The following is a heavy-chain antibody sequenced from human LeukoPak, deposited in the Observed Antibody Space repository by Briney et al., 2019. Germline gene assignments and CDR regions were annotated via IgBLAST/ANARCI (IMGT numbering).Heavy chain of an antibody. J-gene: IGHJ5*02. CDR2: IIPILGIA. V-gene: IGHV1-69*04. CDR1: GGTFSSYA. CDR3: ARDREFYYDILTGYFGFSWFDP. Sequence: ATVKVSCKASGGTFSSYAISWVRQAPGQGLERMGRIIPILGIANYAQKFQGRVTITADKSTSTAYMELSSLRSEDTAVYYCARDREFYYDILTGYFGFSWFDPWGQGTLVTVSS. D-gene: IGHD3-9*01.